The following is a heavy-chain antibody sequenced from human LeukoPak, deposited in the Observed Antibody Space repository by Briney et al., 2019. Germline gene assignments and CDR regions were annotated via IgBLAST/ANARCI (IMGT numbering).Heavy chain of an antibody. J-gene: IGHJ3*02. Sequence: PSETLSLTCTVSGGSIRSSYYYWGWIRQPPGKGLEWIGYINYSGSTNYNPSLKSRVTISVDTSKNQFSLKLSSVAAADTAVYYCASLIAATDAFDIWGQGTMVTVSS. V-gene: IGHV4-61*05. D-gene: IGHD6-13*01. CDR1: GGSIRSSYYY. CDR2: INYSGST. CDR3: ASLIAATDAFDI.